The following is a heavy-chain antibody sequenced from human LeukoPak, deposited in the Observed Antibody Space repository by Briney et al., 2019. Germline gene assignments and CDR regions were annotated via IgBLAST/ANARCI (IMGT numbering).Heavy chain of an antibody. Sequence: GGSLRLSCAASGFTFSTYWMSWVRQAPGEGLEWVANIKQGGTEKHYVDSVKGRFTISRDSAKNSLYLQMNSLRADDTAVYYCAREGRESQGFDYWGQGTLVTVSS. D-gene: IGHD3-10*01. CDR3: AREGRESQGFDY. CDR1: GFTFSTYW. J-gene: IGHJ4*02. V-gene: IGHV3-7*05. CDR2: IKQGGTEK.